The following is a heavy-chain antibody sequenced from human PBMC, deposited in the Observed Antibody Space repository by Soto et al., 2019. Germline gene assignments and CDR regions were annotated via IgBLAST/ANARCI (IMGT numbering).Heavy chain of an antibody. CDR3: AKAEAYYDSSWD. D-gene: IGHD3-22*01. CDR1: GFTFSSYA. Sequence: GESLKISCAASGFTFSSYAMSWVRQAPGKGLEWVSAISGSGGSTYYADSVKGRFTISRDNSKNTLYLQMNSLRAEDTAVYYCAKAEAYYDSSWDWGQGTLVTVSS. V-gene: IGHV3-23*01. J-gene: IGHJ4*02. CDR2: ISGSGGST.